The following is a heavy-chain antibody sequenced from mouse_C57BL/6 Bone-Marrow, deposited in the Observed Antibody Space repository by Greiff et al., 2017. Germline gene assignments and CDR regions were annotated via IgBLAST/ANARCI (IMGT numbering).Heavy chain of an antibody. CDR2: INPNNGGT. CDR1: GYTFTDYN. Sequence: EVQLQQSGPELVKPGASVKLSCKASGYTFTDYNMHWVKQSPGKSLEWIGYINPNNGGTSYNQKFKGKATLTVNKSSITAYMELRSLTSEDSAVYYCATYEYDGFAYWGQGTLVTVSA. CDR3: ATYEYDGFAY. J-gene: IGHJ3*01. D-gene: IGHD2-4*01. V-gene: IGHV1-22*01.